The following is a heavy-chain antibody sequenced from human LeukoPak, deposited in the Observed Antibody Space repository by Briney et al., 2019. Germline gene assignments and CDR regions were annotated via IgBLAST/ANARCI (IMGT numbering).Heavy chain of an antibody. V-gene: IGHV4-59*01. D-gene: IGHD2-15*01. CDR1: GGSISSYY. CDR2: IYYSGST. J-gene: IGHJ5*02. Sequence: PSETLSLTCTVSGGSISSYYWSWIRQPPGKGLEWIGYIYYSGSTNYNPSLKSRVTISVDTSKNQFSLKLTSVTAADTAVYYCARGHDGVVGWFAPWGRGILVTVSS. CDR3: ARGHDGVVGWFAP.